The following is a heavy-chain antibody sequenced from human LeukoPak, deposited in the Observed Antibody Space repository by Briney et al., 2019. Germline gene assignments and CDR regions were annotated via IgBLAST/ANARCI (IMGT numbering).Heavy chain of an antibody. V-gene: IGHV1-46*01. CDR2: INPSGGST. J-gene: IGHJ5*02. D-gene: IGHD3-22*01. CDR3: ASNHYYDSSGYYFS. Sequence: ASVKVSCKASGYTFSSYYMHWVRQAPGQGLEWMGIINPSGGSTSYAQKFQGRVTMTRDTSISTAYMELSRLRSDDTAVYYCASNHYYDSSGYYFSWGQGTLVTVSS. CDR1: GYTFSSYY.